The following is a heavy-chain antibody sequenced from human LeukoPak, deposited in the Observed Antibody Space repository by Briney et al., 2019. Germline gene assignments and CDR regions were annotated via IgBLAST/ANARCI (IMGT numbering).Heavy chain of an antibody. J-gene: IGHJ4*02. CDR2: ISYDGSNK. Sequence: PGGSLRLSCAASGFTFSSYGMHWVRQAPGKGLEWVAVISYDGSNKYYADSVKGRFTISRDNSKNTLYLQMNSLRAEDTAVYYCAKDLPDSIVGATGYFDYWDQGTLVTVSS. D-gene: IGHD1-26*01. CDR3: AKDLPDSIVGATGYFDY. CDR1: GFTFSSYG. V-gene: IGHV3-30*18.